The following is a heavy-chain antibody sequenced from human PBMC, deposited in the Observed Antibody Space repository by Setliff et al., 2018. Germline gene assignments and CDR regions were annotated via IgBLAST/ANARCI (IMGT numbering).Heavy chain of an antibody. Sequence: HPGGSLRLSCAASGFTFINYWMSWVRQAPGTGLEWLANIKQDGSEKFYVDSAKGRFTISRDNAKNSLYLQMNNLRAEDTAVYYCVRDSPYCVNGVCRGYWGQGTQVTVSS. J-gene: IGHJ4*02. CDR3: VRDSPYCVNGVCRGY. CDR1: GFTFINYW. CDR2: IKQDGSEK. D-gene: IGHD2-21*01. V-gene: IGHV3-7*03.